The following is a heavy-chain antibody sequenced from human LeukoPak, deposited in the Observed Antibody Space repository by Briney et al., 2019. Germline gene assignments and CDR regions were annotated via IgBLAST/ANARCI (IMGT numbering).Heavy chain of an antibody. CDR3: ARRSRSAGSDWYSDL. V-gene: IGHV4-59*08. CDR2: IYYSGST. J-gene: IGHJ2*01. Sequence: SETLSLTCTVSGGSISSYYWSWIRQPPGKGLEWIGYIYYSGSTNYNPSLKSRVTMSVDTSKNQFSLKLSSVTAADTAVYYCARRSRSAGSDWYSDLSGRRTLVTVSA. D-gene: IGHD3-10*01. CDR1: GGSISSYY.